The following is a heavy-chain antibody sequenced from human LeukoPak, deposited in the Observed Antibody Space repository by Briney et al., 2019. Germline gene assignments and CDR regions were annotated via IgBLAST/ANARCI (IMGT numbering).Heavy chain of an antibody. D-gene: IGHD3-3*01. V-gene: IGHV3-23*01. CDR1: GFTFSSYA. CDR2: ISGSGGSI. CDR3: AKMATIFVVVGFYY. Sequence: GSLRLSCAASGFTFSSYAMSWVRQAPGKGLEWVSAISGSGGSIYYADHLKGRYTISRDNSPRTLYLQMNSLRALETGVCNCAKMATIFVVVGFYYWGQGALVTVSS. J-gene: IGHJ4*02.